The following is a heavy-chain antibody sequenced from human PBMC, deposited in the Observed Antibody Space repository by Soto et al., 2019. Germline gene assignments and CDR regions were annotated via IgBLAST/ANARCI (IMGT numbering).Heavy chain of an antibody. J-gene: IGHJ5*02. Sequence: GGSLRLSCAASGFTFTDHGMHWVRQAPGEGLEWVAVVWSDGSNKYYADSVKDRFTVSRDNSKNTLFLQMDNLRVEDTAVYYCARDFAVRQPSTWFDPWGQGTLVTVAS. CDR2: VWSDGSNK. D-gene: IGHD1-1*01. V-gene: IGHV3-33*01. CDR3: ARDFAVRQPSTWFDP. CDR1: GFTFTDHG.